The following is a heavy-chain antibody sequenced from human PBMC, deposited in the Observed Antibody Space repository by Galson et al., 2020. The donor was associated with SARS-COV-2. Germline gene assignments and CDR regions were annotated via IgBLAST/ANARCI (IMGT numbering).Heavy chain of an antibody. J-gene: IGHJ4*02. D-gene: IGHD3-22*01. CDR3: AKSSERVSITVYVVSFPEHFDY. CDR2: ISGSGATT. Sequence: TGGSLRLSCAASGFTFSTYAMHWVRQAPGQGLEWVATISGSGATTYYADSAKGRFTIPKDNSKNTLNLQINSLRLEDTAVYYCAKSSERVSITVYVVSFPEHFDYWGPGTLVTVSS. CDR1: GFTFSTYA. V-gene: IGHV3-23*01.